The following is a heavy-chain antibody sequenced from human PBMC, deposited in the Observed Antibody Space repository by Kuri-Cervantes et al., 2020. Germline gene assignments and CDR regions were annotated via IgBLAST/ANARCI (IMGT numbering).Heavy chain of an antibody. CDR3: ARGIVATITLGWFDP. V-gene: IGHV4-31*03. Sequence: LRLSCTVSGGSISSGGYYWSRIRQHPGKGLEWIGYIYYSGSTYYNPSLKSRVTISVDTSKNQFSLKLSSVTAADTAVYYCARGIVATITLGWFDPWGQGTLVTVSS. D-gene: IGHD5-12*01. J-gene: IGHJ5*02. CDR1: GGSISSGGYY. CDR2: IYYSGST.